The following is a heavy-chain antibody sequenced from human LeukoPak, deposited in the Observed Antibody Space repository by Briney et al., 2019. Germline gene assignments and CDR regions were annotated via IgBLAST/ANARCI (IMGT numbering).Heavy chain of an antibody. J-gene: IGHJ4*02. V-gene: IGHV3-53*01. CDR3: AKDSRNGYSYGPDYFDY. CDR1: GFTVSTNY. CDR2: IYSGGST. D-gene: IGHD5-18*01. Sequence: GGSLRLSCAASGFTVSTNYMSWVRQAPGKGLEWVSVIYSGGSTYYADSVKGRFTISRDNSKNTLYLQMNSLRAEDTAVYYCAKDSRNGYSYGPDYFDYWGQGTLVTVSS.